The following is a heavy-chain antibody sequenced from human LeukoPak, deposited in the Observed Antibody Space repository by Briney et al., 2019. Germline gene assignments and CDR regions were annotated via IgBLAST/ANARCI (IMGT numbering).Heavy chain of an antibody. CDR2: ISGSGGST. CDR3: AKHTVRYSSSWYQFDP. J-gene: IGHJ5*02. V-gene: IGHV3-23*01. D-gene: IGHD6-13*01. Sequence: PGGSLRLSCAASGFTFSSYAMSCVRQAPGKGLEWVSAISGSGGSTYYADSVKGRFTISRDNSKNTLYLQMNSLRAEDTAVYYCAKHTVRYSSSWYQFDPWGQGTLVTVSS. CDR1: GFTFSSYA.